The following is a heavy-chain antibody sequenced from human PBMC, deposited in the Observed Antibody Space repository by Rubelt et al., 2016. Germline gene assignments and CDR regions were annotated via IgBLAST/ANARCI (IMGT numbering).Heavy chain of an antibody. Sequence: QVQLVQSGAEVKKPGASVTVSCKASGYTFTTYGISWVRQAPGQGLEWMGWISVYNGETHHTPIIQDRLTMTTETAKRTADIELGSLGSDDTAVYYWARANSGSYSTYWGQGTLVTVSS. J-gene: IGHJ4*02. CDR2: ISVYNGET. D-gene: IGHD1-26*01. CDR1: GYTFTTYG. V-gene: IGHV1-18*01. CDR3: ARANSGSYSTY.